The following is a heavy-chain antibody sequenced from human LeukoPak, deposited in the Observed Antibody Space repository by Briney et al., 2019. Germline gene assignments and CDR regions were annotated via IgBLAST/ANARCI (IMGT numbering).Heavy chain of an antibody. J-gene: IGHJ4*02. CDR3: TRKGSQWDFLVDY. Sequence: AGGSLRLSCAASGFTFSSYEMNWVRQAPGKGLEWVSSITSSGRYIYYADSVKGRFTISRDNSENSLYLQMDSLTAEDTAVYYCTRKGSQWDFLVDYWGQGTRVAVSP. V-gene: IGHV3-21*01. CDR1: GFTFSSYE. CDR2: ITSSGRYI. D-gene: IGHD2/OR15-2a*01.